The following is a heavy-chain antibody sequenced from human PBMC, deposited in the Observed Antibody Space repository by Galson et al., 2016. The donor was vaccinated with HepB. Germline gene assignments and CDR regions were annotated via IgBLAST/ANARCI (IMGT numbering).Heavy chain of an antibody. CDR1: GFTFGDYY. D-gene: IGHD5-24*01. CDR2: ISTSGTNT. J-gene: IGHJ4*02. CDR3: ARDPGYITAAPFFDH. Sequence: SLRLSCAASGFTFGDYYMTWIRQAPGKGLEWVSYISTSGTNTYYADSVKGRFTISRDNAKNSLYVQMNSLRVEDTALYYCARDPGYITAAPFFDHWGQGTLVTVSS. V-gene: IGHV3-11*04.